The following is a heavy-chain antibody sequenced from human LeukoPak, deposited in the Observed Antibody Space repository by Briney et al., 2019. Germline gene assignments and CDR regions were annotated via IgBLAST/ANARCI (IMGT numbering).Heavy chain of an antibody. J-gene: IGHJ5*02. CDR2: IYTSGST. CDR1: GGSISSDSYY. CDR3: ARSPEFLGWFDP. Sequence: PSETLSLTCTVSGGSISSDSYYWGWIRQPAGKGLEWIGRIYTSGSTNYNPSLKSRVTISVDTSKNQFSLKLSSVTAADTAVYYCARSPEFLGWFDPWGQGILVTVSS. V-gene: IGHV4-61*02. D-gene: IGHD3-10*01.